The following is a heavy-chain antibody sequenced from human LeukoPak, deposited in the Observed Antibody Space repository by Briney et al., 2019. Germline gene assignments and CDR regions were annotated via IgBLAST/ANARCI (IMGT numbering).Heavy chain of an antibody. V-gene: IGHV3-13*01. CDR2: IDTADDT. Sequence: PGGSLRHSCATSGFTFSSYDMHWVRQATGKSLEWVSAIDTADDTYYPDSVKGRFSVSRENAKNSFYLQMNSLRAGDTAVYYCVREGRSCSTAICEFDYWGQGTLVTVSS. J-gene: IGHJ4*02. CDR3: VREGRSCSTAICEFDY. D-gene: IGHD2-8*01. CDR1: GFTFSSYD.